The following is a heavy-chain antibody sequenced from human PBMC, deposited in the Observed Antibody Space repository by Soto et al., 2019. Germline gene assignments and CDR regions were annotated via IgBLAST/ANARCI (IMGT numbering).Heavy chain of an antibody. CDR3: ARVGGYSGYAAY. D-gene: IGHD3-22*01. CDR1: GGSINNYY. CDR2: IFYTGTT. V-gene: IGHV4-59*01. J-gene: IGHJ4*02. Sequence: LSETLSLTCRVSGGSINNYYWSWFRQPPGEGLEWIGYIFYTGTTTYNPSLNSRVTISTDASNNQVSLKLKSVTAADTAVYYCARVGGYSGYAAYWGQGAMVTVS.